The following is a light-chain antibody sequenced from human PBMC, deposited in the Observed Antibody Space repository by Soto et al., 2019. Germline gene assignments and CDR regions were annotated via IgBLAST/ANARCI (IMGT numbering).Light chain of an antibody. Sequence: DIHVTQSPASLSASIEDRVIITCRASQSISNHLNWYQQKPGKAPKLLIFAASSLQSGVPSRFSGSRSGPDFTLTISSLQPEDSATYYCQQSYSFPRTFGQGTKVAIK. CDR1: QSISNH. CDR3: QQSYSFPRT. V-gene: IGKV1-39*01. J-gene: IGKJ1*01. CDR2: AAS.